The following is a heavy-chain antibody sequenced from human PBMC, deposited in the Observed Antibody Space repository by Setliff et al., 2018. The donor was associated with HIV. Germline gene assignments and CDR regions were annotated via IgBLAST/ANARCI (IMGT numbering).Heavy chain of an antibody. CDR2: INAGNGHT. CDR1: GYTFTSYP. V-gene: IGHV1-3*01. D-gene: IGHD3-3*02. Sequence: ASVKVSCKASGYTFTSYPLHWVRQAPGQRLEWMGWINAGNGHTKYSQKFQGRVTITRDTSASTAYMELSSLRSEDAAVYYCTRGGISDYWGQGTLVTVSS. CDR3: TRGGISDY. J-gene: IGHJ4*02.